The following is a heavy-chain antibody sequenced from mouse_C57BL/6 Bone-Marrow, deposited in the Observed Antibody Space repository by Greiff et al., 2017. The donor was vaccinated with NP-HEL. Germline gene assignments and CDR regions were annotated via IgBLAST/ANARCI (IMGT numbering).Heavy chain of an antibody. CDR1: GYAFSSYW. CDR3: ATHPYWYFDV. J-gene: IGHJ1*03. CDR2: IYPGDGDT. V-gene: IGHV1-80*01. Sequence: VKLMESGAELVKPGASVKISCKASGYAFSSYWMNWVKQRPGKGLEWIGQIYPGDGDTNYNGKFKGKATLTADKSSSTAYMQLSSLTSEDSAVYFCATHPYWYFDVWGTGTTVTVSS.